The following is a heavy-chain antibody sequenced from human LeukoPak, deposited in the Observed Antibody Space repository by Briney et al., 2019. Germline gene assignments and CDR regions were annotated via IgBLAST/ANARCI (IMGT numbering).Heavy chain of an antibody. Sequence: ASVKVSCKASGYTLSRHFMHWVRQAPGQGLEWMGIIKLNGGSTNYAQRFQGRVTMTRDMSTSTVYMELSRLRSEDTAVYYCATADQDCDWFDPWGQGTLVTVSS. D-gene: IGHD2-21*02. CDR2: IKLNGGST. V-gene: IGHV1-46*01. CDR1: GYTLSRHF. J-gene: IGHJ5*02. CDR3: ATADQDCDWFDP.